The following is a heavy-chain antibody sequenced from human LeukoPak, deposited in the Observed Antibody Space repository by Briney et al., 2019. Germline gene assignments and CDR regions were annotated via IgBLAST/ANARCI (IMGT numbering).Heavy chain of an antibody. D-gene: IGHD3-10*01. V-gene: IGHV3-7*01. CDR1: GFTFSRYW. Sequence: QPGGSLRLSCAASGFTFSRYWMSWVRQAPGKGLEWVANIKRDGNEKNYVDSVKGRFSISRDNAKNSLYLQMDSLRAEDTAVYYCAKEGAYPIITYDSWGQGALVTVSS. J-gene: IGHJ5*01. CDR3: AKEGAYPIITYDS. CDR2: IKRDGNEK.